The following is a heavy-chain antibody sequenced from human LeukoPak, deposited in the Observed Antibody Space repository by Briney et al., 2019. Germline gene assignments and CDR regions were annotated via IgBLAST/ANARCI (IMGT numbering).Heavy chain of an antibody. CDR3: ARRNGSSGYYYNL. V-gene: IGHV4-59*01. CDR1: GGSISSYH. D-gene: IGHD3-22*01. J-gene: IGHJ4*02. Sequence: SETLSLTCTVSGGSISSYHWSWIRQPPGKGLEWIGYIYYSGSTNYNPSLKSRVTISVDTSKNQFSLKLSSVTAADTAVYYCARRNGSSGYYYNLWGQGTLVTVSS. CDR2: IYYSGST.